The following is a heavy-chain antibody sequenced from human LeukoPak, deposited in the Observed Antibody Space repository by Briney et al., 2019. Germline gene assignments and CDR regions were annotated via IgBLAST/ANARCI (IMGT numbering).Heavy chain of an antibody. CDR1: GGSISSYY. CDR3: ASEGGSGCSGGSCYSGALNWFDP. Sequence: SETLSLTCTVSGGSISSYYWSWIRQPAGKGLEWIGRIYTSGSTNYNPSLKSRVTMSVDTSKNQFSLKLSSVTAADTAVYYCASEGGSGCSGGSCYSGALNWFDPWGQGTLVTVSS. D-gene: IGHD2-15*01. CDR2: IYTSGST. J-gene: IGHJ5*02. V-gene: IGHV4-4*07.